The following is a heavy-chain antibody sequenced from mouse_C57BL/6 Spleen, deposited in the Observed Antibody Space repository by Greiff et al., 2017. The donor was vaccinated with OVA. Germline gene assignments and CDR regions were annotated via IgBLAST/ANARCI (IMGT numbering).Heavy chain of an antibody. CDR2: ISSGSSTI. CDR3: ARPTGTSGYFDY. Sequence: EVKVVESGGGLVKPGGSLKLSCAASGFTFSDYGMHWVRQAPEKGLEWVAYISSGSSTIYYADTVKGRFTISRDNAKNTLFLQMTSLRAEDTAMYYCARPTGTSGYFDYWGQGTTLTVSS. V-gene: IGHV5-17*01. J-gene: IGHJ2*01. D-gene: IGHD4-1*02. CDR1: GFTFSDYG.